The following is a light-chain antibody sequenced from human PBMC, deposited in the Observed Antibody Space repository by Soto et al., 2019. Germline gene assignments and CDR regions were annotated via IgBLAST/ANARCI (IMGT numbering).Light chain of an antibody. V-gene: IGKV1-39*01. CDR3: QQSYNAPPYT. J-gene: IGKJ2*01. Sequence: DIQMTQSPSSLSASVGDRVTITCRASPSISTSLNWYQQKPGKAPKLLIYGASSLQSWVPSRFSGSGSGTDFTLTISSLQPEDFATYYCQQSYNAPPYTFGQGTKLEIK. CDR1: PSISTS. CDR2: GAS.